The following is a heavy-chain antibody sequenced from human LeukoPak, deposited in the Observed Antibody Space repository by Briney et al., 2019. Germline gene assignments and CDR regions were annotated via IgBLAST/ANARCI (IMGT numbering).Heavy chain of an antibody. V-gene: IGHV1-18*01. CDR3: ARVVYGSGSNLNWFAP. Sequence: ASVKVSCKASGYIFTSYGISWVRRAPGYGGEGMGWISAYNGNTNYAQKLQGRVTMTTDTSTSTAYMELRSLRSDATAVYYCARVVYGSGSNLNWFAPWGQGTLVTVSS. CDR1: GYIFTSYG. CDR2: ISAYNGNT. D-gene: IGHD3-10*01. J-gene: IGHJ5*02.